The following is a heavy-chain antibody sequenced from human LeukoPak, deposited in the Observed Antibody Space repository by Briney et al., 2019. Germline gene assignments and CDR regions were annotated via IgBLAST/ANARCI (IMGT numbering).Heavy chain of an antibody. J-gene: IGHJ4*02. CDR2: IYYSGST. D-gene: IGHD4-17*01. V-gene: IGHV4-30-4*08. CDR1: GGSISSGGYY. CDR3: ARTTTVTTSGFDY. Sequence: SETLSPTCTVSGGSISSGGYYWSWIRQPPGKDLEWIGYIYYSGSTYYNPSLKSRVTISVDTSKNQFSLKLSSVTAADTAVYYCARTTTVTTSGFDYWGQGTLVTVYS.